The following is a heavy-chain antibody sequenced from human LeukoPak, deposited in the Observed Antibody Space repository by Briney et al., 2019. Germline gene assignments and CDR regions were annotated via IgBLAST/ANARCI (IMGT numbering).Heavy chain of an antibody. Sequence: SETLSLNCTVSGGSVSSGSYYWSWIRQPPGKGLEWIGYIYYSGSTNYNPSLKSRVTISVDTSKNQFSLKLSSVTAADTAVYYCARVYDSSGYGWLDPWGQGTLVTVSS. CDR2: IYYSGST. V-gene: IGHV4-61*01. D-gene: IGHD3-22*01. CDR1: GGSVSSGSYY. CDR3: ARVYDSSGYGWLDP. J-gene: IGHJ5*02.